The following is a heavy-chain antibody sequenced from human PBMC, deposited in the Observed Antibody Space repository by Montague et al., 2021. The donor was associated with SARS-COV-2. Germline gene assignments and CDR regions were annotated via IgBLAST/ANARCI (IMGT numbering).Heavy chain of an antibody. D-gene: IGHD3-22*01. CDR1: GFTFSSYS. CDR3: ARGGNLWDSSGYYREGYFYGMDV. CDR2: ISSSSTTI. Sequence: SLRLSCPASGFTFSSYSMNWVRQAPGKGLEWVSYISSSSTTIYYADSVKGRFTISRDNAKNSLYLQVNSLRAEDTVVYYCARGGNLWDSSGYYREGYFYGMDVWGQGTTVTVSS. V-gene: IGHV3-48*04. J-gene: IGHJ6*02.